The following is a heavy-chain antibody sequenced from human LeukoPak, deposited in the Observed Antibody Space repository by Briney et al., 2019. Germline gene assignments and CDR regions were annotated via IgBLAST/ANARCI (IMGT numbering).Heavy chain of an antibody. Sequence: GGSLRLSCAASGFTFSSYWMHWVRQAPGKGLVWVSRINSDGSSTSYADSVKGRFTISGDNAKNTLYLQMNSLRAEDTAVYYCARDFGDYYDSSGYQPDWYFDLWGRGTLVTVSS. D-gene: IGHD3-22*01. CDR1: GFTFSSYW. CDR3: ARDFGDYYDSSGYQPDWYFDL. V-gene: IGHV3-74*01. CDR2: INSDGSST. J-gene: IGHJ2*01.